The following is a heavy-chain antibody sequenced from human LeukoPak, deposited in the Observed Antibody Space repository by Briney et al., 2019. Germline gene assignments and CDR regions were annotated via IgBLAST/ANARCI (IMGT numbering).Heavy chain of an antibody. D-gene: IGHD2-2*01. Sequence: SETLSLTCTVSGGSISSGGYYWRWIRQPPGKGLEWIGYIYHSGSTYYNPSLKSRVTISVDRSKNQFSLKLSSVTAADTAVYYCASGVVPDGFDYWGQGTLVTVSS. CDR3: ASGVVPDGFDY. CDR2: IYHSGST. V-gene: IGHV4-30-2*01. J-gene: IGHJ4*02. CDR1: GGSISSGGYY.